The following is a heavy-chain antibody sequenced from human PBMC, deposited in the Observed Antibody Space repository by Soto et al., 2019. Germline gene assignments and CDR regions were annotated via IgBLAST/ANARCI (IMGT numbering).Heavy chain of an antibody. Sequence: GSLRLFCAASGLTFRSYWMHWVRQAPGKGLEWVSAISGSGSSTYYADSVKGRFTISRDNAKNTLYLQMNSLRAEDTAVYYCAKHLAAGTQLDYWGQGTLVTVSS. CDR2: ISGSGSST. D-gene: IGHD6-13*01. V-gene: IGHV3-23*01. CDR3: AKHLAAGTQLDY. J-gene: IGHJ4*02. CDR1: GLTFRSYW.